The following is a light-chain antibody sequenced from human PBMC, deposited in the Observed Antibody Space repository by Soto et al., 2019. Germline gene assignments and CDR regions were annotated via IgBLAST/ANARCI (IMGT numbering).Light chain of an antibody. V-gene: IGKV1-33*01. CDR1: QDISNY. Sequence: DIQMTQSPSSLSASVGDRVTITCQASQDISNYLNWYQQKPGKAPKLLIYDASNLETGVPSRFSGSGSGTDFTLTISCLQSEDFATYYCQQYYSYLPLTFGGGTKVDIK. CDR2: DAS. J-gene: IGKJ4*01. CDR3: QQYYSYLPLT.